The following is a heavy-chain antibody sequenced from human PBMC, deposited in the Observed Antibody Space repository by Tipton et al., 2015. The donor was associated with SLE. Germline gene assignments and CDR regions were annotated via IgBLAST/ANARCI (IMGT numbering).Heavy chain of an antibody. J-gene: IGHJ4*02. CDR3: ARGRDGYKNY. D-gene: IGHD5-24*01. CDR2: INHSGST. Sequence: TLSLTCTVSGGSISSYYWSWIRQPPGKGLEWIGEINHSGSTNYNPSLKSRVTISVDTSKNQFSLKLSSVTAADTAVYYCARGRDGYKNYWGQGTLVTVSS. V-gene: IGHV4-34*01. CDR1: GGSISSYY.